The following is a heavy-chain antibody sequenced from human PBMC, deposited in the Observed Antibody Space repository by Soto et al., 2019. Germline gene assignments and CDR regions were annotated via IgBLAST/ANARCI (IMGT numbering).Heavy chain of an antibody. J-gene: IGHJ4*02. V-gene: IGHV4-61*01. D-gene: IGHD3-3*01. CDR3: ARALAYHRMFGVVTYYFDY. Sequence: SETLSLTCTVSGGAVISGSYYFICIRQPPWNGLEWIGYIYYSGSTNYNPSLKSRVTISVDTSKNQFSLKLSSVTAADTAVYYCARALAYHRMFGVVTYYFDYWGQGTLVTVSS. CDR2: IYYSGST. CDR1: GGAVISGSYY.